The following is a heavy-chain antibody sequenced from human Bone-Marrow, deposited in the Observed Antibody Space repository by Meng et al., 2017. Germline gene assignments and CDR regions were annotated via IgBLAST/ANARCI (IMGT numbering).Heavy chain of an antibody. V-gene: IGHV4-31*03. J-gene: IGHJ2*01. CDR1: GGSTSSGNHY. Sequence: QVQLRESGPGLVKPSQTLSLTCTVSGGSTSSGNHYWSWIRQHPGKGLEYIGYIYYSGSTYYNPSLKSRVIISVDTSKNQFSLRLNSVTAADTAVYYCASLYGDSSVWYLDLWGRGTLVTVSS. CDR3: ASLYGDSSVWYLDL. CDR2: IYYSGST. D-gene: IGHD4-17*01.